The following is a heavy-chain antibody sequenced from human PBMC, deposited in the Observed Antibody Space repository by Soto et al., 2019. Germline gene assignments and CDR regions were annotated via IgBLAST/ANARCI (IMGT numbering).Heavy chain of an antibody. J-gene: IGHJ4*02. Sequence: QVQLVESGGGVVQPGRSLRLSCAASGFTFSSYAMHWVRQAPGKGLEWVAVISYDGSNKYYADSVKGRFTISRDNSKNTLYLQMNSLRAEDTAVYYCASQEDIVVVPAGNWGQGTLVTVSS. V-gene: IGHV3-30-3*01. CDR2: ISYDGSNK. CDR3: ASQEDIVVVPAGN. CDR1: GFTFSSYA. D-gene: IGHD2-2*01.